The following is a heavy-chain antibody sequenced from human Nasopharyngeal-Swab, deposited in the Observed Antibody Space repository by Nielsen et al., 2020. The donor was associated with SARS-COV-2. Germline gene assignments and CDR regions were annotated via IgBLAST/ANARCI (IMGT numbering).Heavy chain of an antibody. CDR1: GFTFSSYG. CDR2: IWYDGSNK. CDR3: ARDYYGSSGYYYYYYYYYGMDV. Sequence: GESLKISCAASGFTFSSYGMHWVRQAPGKGLEWVAVIWYDGSNKYYADSVKGRFTISRDNSKNTLYLQMNSLRAEDTAVYYCARDYYGSSGYYYYYYYYYGMDVWGQGTTVTVSS. J-gene: IGHJ6*02. V-gene: IGHV3-33*01. D-gene: IGHD3-22*01.